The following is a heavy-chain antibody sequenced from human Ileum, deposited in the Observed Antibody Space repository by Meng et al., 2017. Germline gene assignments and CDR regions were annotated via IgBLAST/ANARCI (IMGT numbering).Heavy chain of an antibody. D-gene: IGHD3-22*01. CDR2: IYDSGST. CDR3: AREALYYYDSSGYYSMRNNDAFDI. CDR1: GDSISSGAYY. J-gene: IGHJ3*02. Sequence: SETLSLTCTVSGDSISSGAYYWSWVRQHPGKGLEWIGYIYDSGSTSYNPSLKSRVTISVDTSKNHFSLKLSSVTAADTAVYYCAREALYYYDSSGYYSMRNNDAFDIWGQGTMVTVSS. V-gene: IGHV4-31*03.